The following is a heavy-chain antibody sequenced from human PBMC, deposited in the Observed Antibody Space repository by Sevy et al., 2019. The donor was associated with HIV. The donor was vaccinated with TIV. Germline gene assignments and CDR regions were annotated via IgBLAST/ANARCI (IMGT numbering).Heavy chain of an antibody. CDR2: IKSETDGGTT. V-gene: IGHV3-15*01. D-gene: IGHD2-15*01. Sequence: HGGSLRLSCAASGLTFSDAWMTWVRQAPGKGLEWVGRIKSETDGGTTLYAAPVKGRFTISRDDSKNTLYLQVNSLKTEDTAVYYCTILDYWGQGTLVTVSS. J-gene: IGHJ4*02. CDR1: GLTFSDAW. CDR3: TILDY.